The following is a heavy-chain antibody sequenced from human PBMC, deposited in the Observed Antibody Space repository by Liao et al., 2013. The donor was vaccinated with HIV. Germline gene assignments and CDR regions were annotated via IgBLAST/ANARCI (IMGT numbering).Heavy chain of an antibody. D-gene: IGHD2-21*01. V-gene: IGHV4-61*02. CDR3: AAWGXGGDCLDAFDI. J-gene: IGHJ3*02. CDR2: IYTSGST. Sequence: QVQLQESGPGLVKPSQTLSLTCTVSGGSISSGSYYWSWIRQPAGKGLEWIGRIYTSGSTNYNPSLKSRVTMSVDTSKNQFSLKLSSVTAADTAVYYCAAWGXGGDCLDAFDIWGQGTMVTVSS. CDR1: GGSISSGSYY.